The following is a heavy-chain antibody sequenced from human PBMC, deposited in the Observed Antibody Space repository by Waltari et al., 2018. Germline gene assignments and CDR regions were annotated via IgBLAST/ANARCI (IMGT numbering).Heavy chain of an antibody. J-gene: IGHJ4*02. CDR1: GFTFSSYG. Sequence: EVQLLESGGGLVQPGGSLRLSCAASGFTFSSYGLSWVRLAPGKGLQWVYAITGGGGSTYSADSVKGRFSIFRDNSKNTVYLQMRSLRAEDTAIYYCAKSSGRLTYYFDSWGRGTLVTVSS. CDR3: AKSSGRLTYYFDS. CDR2: ITGGGGST. D-gene: IGHD6-19*01. V-gene: IGHV3-23*01.